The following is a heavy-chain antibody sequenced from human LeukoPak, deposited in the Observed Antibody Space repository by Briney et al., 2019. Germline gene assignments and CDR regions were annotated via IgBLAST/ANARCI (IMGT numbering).Heavy chain of an antibody. D-gene: IGHD4-11*01. V-gene: IGHV1-2*02. Sequence: ASVKVSCKASGYTFTGYYMHWVRQAPGQGLEGMGWINPNSGGTNYAQKFQGRVTMTRDTSISTAYMELSRLRSDDTAVYYCARVYSNFIRSGDDAFDIWGQGTMVTVSS. J-gene: IGHJ3*02. CDR1: GYTFTGYY. CDR2: INPNSGGT. CDR3: ARVYSNFIRSGDDAFDI.